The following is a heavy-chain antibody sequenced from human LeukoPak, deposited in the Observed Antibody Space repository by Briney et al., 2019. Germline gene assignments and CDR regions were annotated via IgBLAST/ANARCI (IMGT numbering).Heavy chain of an antibody. J-gene: IGHJ3*02. CDR1: GGSISTYY. CDR2: TSYTGST. CDR3: ARLRELAALHDALDI. V-gene: IGHV4-59*08. D-gene: IGHD5-24*01. Sequence: SETLSLTCTVSGGSISTYYWNWLRQPPGKGLEWIGYTSYTGSTNYSPSLKSRVTMSVDTSKNQFSLKLSSVTAADTAVYYCARLRELAALHDALDIWGQGTMVTVCS.